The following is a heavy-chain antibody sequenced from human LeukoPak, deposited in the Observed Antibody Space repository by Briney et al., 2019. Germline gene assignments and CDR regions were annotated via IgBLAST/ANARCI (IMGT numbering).Heavy chain of an antibody. D-gene: IGHD2-15*01. Sequence: GGSLRLSCAASGFTFSSYAMHWVRQAPGKGLEWVAVISYDGSNKYYADSVKGRFTTSRDNSKNTLYLQMNSLRAEDTAVYYCARALEGGLAAFDIWGQGTMVTVSS. CDR2: ISYDGSNK. V-gene: IGHV3-30*04. CDR1: GFTFSSYA. CDR3: ARALEGGLAAFDI. J-gene: IGHJ3*02.